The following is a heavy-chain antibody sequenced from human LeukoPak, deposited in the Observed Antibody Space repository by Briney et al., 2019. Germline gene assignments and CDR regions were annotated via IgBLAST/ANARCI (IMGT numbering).Heavy chain of an antibody. CDR3: ARQGVGSSLDQ. CDR1: GYSFTTYW. D-gene: IGHD6-13*01. CDR2: IYPGDSDT. V-gene: IGHV5-51*01. Sequence: GQSLKISCRGSGYSFTTYWIGWVRQMPGKGLEWMGTIYPGDSDTRYNPSFQGQVTISADKSITTAYLQWSSLKSSDTAIYYCARQGVGSSLDQWGQGTLVTVSS. J-gene: IGHJ4*02.